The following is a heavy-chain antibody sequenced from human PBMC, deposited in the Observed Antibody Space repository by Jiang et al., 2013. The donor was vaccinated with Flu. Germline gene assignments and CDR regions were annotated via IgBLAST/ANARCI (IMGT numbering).Heavy chain of an antibody. CDR3: ARDGDDSSGYPPHYFDY. CDR2: IIPIFGTA. Sequence: TFSSYAISWVRQAPGQGLEWMGGIIPIFGTANYAQRFQGRVTITADESTSTAYMELSSLRSEDTAVYYCARDGDDSSGYPPHYFDYWGQGTLVTVSS. D-gene: IGHD3-22*01. V-gene: IGHV1-69*01. CDR1: TFSSYA. J-gene: IGHJ4*02.